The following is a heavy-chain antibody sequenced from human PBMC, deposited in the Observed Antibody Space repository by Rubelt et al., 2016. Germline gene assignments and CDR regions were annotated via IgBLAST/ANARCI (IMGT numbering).Heavy chain of an antibody. J-gene: IGHJ6*02. V-gene: IGHV1-69*01. D-gene: IGHD6-19*01. Sequence: GLEWMGGIIPIFGTANYAQKFQGRVTITADESTSTAYMELSSLRSEDTAVYYCARDRSSGWYYYGMDVWGQGTTVTVSS. CDR3: ARDRSSGWYYYGMDV. CDR2: IIPIFGTA.